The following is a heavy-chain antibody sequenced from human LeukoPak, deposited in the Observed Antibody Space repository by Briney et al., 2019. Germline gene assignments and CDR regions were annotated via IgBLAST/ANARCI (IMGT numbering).Heavy chain of an antibody. CDR2: IWYDGSNK. CDR3: ARGKDYYGSGNYYLFDY. D-gene: IGHD3-10*01. CDR1: GFTFSSSG. J-gene: IGHJ4*02. Sequence: GGSLRLSCAASGFTFSSSGMHWVRQAPGKGLEWVAVIWYDGSNKYYADSVKGRFTISRDNSKNTLYLQMNSLRAEDTAVYYCARGKDYYGSGNYYLFDYWGQGTLVTVSS. V-gene: IGHV3-33*01.